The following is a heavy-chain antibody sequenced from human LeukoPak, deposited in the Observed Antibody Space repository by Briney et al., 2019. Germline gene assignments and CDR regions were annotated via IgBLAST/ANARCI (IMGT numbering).Heavy chain of an antibody. CDR3: ARGDSMLRGVVDEIDP. CDR2: IHYTGRT. V-gene: IGHV4-59*01. CDR1: GGSISGYY. J-gene: IGHJ5*02. D-gene: IGHD3-10*01. Sequence: SETLSLTCTVSGGSISGYYWSWIRQPPGKGLEWIGYIHYTGRTYYNPSLKSRVTMSVDTPKNQFSLALNSVTAADTAVYYCARGDSMLRGVVDEIDPWGQGTLVTVSS.